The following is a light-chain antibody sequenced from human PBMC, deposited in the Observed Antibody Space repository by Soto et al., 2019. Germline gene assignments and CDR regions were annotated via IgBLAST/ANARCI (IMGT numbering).Light chain of an antibody. CDR2: SAS. J-gene: IGKJ1*01. CDR3: QQYCSSPWT. V-gene: IGKV3-20*01. CDR1: QSVSSDY. Sequence: EIGLTQSPGTLSLSPGERAALSCRASQSVSSDYLAWYRQKPGQAPRLLIYSASTRATGIPNRFSGSGSGTDFTLTINRLEPEDFAAYYCQQYCSSPWTFGQGTNVEVK.